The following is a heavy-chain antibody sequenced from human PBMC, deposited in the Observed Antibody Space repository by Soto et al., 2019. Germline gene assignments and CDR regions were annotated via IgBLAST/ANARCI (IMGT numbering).Heavy chain of an antibody. CDR3: ARATPVNY. Sequence: GGSLRLSCAASGFTFSAFSMNWVRQAPGKGLEWISFISNSGSDINYADSVKGRFTISRDNAKNSLFLQMNSLRDEDTALYYCARATPVNYWGQGTLVTVSS. CDR2: ISNSGSDI. CDR1: GFTFSAFS. D-gene: IGHD3-10*01. V-gene: IGHV3-48*02. J-gene: IGHJ4*02.